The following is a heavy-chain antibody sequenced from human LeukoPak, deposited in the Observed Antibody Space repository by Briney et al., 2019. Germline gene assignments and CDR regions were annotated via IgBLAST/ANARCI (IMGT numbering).Heavy chain of an antibody. Sequence: ASVKVSCKASGYTFTSYGISWVRQAPGQGLEWMGWISAYSGNTNYAQKLQGRVTMTTDTSTSTAYMELRSLRSDDTAVYYCARGADLTYGMATTLYYFDYWGQGTLVTVSS. V-gene: IGHV1-18*01. CDR2: ISAYSGNT. CDR3: ARGADLTYGMATTLYYFDY. D-gene: IGHD5-12*01. J-gene: IGHJ4*02. CDR1: GYTFTSYG.